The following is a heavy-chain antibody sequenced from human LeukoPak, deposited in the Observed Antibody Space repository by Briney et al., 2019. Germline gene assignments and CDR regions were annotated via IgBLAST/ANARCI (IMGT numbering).Heavy chain of an antibody. D-gene: IGHD6-13*01. Sequence: GASVKVSCKASGGTFSSYAISWVRQAPGQGLEWMGRIIPIFGTANYAQKFQGRVTITADESTSTAYMELSSLRSEDTAVYYCASGVAAAENDAFDIWGQGTMVTVSS. CDR2: IIPIFGTA. V-gene: IGHV1-69*13. CDR1: GGTFSSYA. J-gene: IGHJ3*02. CDR3: ASGVAAAENDAFDI.